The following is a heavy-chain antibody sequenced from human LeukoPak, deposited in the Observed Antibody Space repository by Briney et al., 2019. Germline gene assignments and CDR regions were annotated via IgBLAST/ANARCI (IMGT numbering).Heavy chain of an antibody. D-gene: IGHD6-19*01. Sequence: GGSLRLSCAASGFTFSTYTLGWVRQTPGEGVGWVANMKRDGSVKRYVGSVKGRFTISRDNTKNSLYLQMDSLRAEDTAIYYCAKHDGSSGRYYFDYWGQGVLVTVSS. CDR3: AKHDGSSGRYYFDY. J-gene: IGHJ4*02. CDR2: MKRDGSVK. V-gene: IGHV3-7*01. CDR1: GFTFSTYT.